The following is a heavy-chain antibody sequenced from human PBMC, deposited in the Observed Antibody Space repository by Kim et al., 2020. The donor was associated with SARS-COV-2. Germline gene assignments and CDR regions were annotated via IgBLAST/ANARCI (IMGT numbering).Heavy chain of an antibody. V-gene: IGHV4-39*01. J-gene: IGHJ4*01. D-gene: IGHD2-15*01. CDR3: SIRTFFIGRSCLPFD. Sequence: SETLSLTCTVSGGSISSSSYYWGWIRPPPGKGLEWIWSIYYSCSTYSNPSLHIRVTISVDTSQNQFSLNLISVSAADTSLYYFSIRTFFIGRSCLPFD. CDR1: GGSISSSSYY. CDR2: IYYSCST.